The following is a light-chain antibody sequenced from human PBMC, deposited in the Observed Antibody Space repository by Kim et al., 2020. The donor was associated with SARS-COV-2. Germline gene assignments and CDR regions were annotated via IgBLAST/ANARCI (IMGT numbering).Light chain of an antibody. Sequence: SASPGDRVTITCRASQGISSYLAWYQQKPGKAPNLLIYAASTLQSGVPSRFSGSGSGTDFTLTISCLQSEDFATYYCQQYYSYPYTFGQGTKLEI. CDR1: QGISSY. J-gene: IGKJ2*01. CDR2: AAS. V-gene: IGKV1-8*01. CDR3: QQYYSYPYT.